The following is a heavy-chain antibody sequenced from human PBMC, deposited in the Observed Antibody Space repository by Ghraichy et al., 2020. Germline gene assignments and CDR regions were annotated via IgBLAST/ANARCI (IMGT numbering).Heavy chain of an antibody. CDR2: IYYSGST. Sequence: SETLSLTCTVSGGSISSSSYYWGWIRQPPGKGLEWIGSIYYSGSTYYNPSLKSRVTISVDTSKNQFSLKLSPVTAADTAVYYWARQGTLYSSSSTSLDYWGQGTLVTVSS. CDR1: GGSISSSSYY. CDR3: ARQGTLYSSSSTSLDY. D-gene: IGHD6-13*01. J-gene: IGHJ4*02. V-gene: IGHV4-39*01.